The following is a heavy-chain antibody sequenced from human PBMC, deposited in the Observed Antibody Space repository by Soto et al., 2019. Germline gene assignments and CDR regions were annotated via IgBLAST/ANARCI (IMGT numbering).Heavy chain of an antibody. CDR2: ISGSGDRT. Sequence: EVQLLESGGGLVQPGGSLRLSCAASGFSFSSYAMNWVRQAPGKGLEWVSGISGSGDRTFYADSVRGRFTLSRENSKKALYLQMNSLRADDTGVYYCAKIIRVGDSGTYQYPLDYWGQGTLVTVSS. CDR3: AKIIRVGDSGTYQYPLDY. J-gene: IGHJ4*02. D-gene: IGHD3-10*01. CDR1: GFSFSSYA. V-gene: IGHV3-23*01.